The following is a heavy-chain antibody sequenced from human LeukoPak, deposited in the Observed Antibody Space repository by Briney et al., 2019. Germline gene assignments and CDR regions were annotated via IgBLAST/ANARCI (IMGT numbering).Heavy chain of an antibody. Sequence: SQTLSLTCAISGDSVSSNSAAWIWIRQSPSRGLEWLGRTYYRSKWYNDYAVSVKSRITISPDTSKNQFSLQLNSVTPEDTAVYYCTGNLPFDPWGQGTLVTVSS. CDR3: TGNLPFDP. J-gene: IGHJ5*02. CDR1: GDSVSSNSAA. V-gene: IGHV6-1*01. CDR2: TYYRSKWYN.